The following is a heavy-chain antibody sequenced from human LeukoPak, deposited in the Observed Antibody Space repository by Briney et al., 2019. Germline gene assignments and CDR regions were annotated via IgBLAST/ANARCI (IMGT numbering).Heavy chain of an antibody. Sequence: SETLSLTCTVSGGSIRSYYWSWIRQPPGKGLEWIGYIYSSGSTNYNPSLESRVTVSVDMSKNQFSLKLTSVTAADTAAYFCARVDYGDKGYFDYWGQGTLVTVSS. CDR2: IYSSGST. V-gene: IGHV4-59*01. CDR3: ARVDYGDKGYFDY. CDR1: GGSIRSYY. D-gene: IGHD4-17*01. J-gene: IGHJ4*02.